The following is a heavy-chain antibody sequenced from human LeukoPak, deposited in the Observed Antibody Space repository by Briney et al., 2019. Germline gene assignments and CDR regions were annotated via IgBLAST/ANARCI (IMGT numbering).Heavy chain of an antibody. D-gene: IGHD3-16*02. CDR3: ARHDGVCLGELSVIRVGVFVY. V-gene: IGHV4-39*01. Sequence: SETLSLTCTVSGDSISSVNYFWGWIRQPPVKGLECIGTIYYSRSTYYNPSLKSRVTISVDTSKNQFCLKLSSLTAADTDVYVCARHDGVCLGELSVIRVGVFVYWGQGTLVTVSS. CDR2: IYYSRST. CDR1: GDSISSVNYF. J-gene: IGHJ4*02.